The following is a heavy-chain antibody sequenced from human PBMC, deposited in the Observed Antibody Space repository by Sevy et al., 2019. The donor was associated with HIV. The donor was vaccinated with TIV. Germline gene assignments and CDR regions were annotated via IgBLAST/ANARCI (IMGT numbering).Heavy chain of an antibody. CDR2: IYYSGST. CDR3: ARPSDGGWSGDFLAAFDY. CDR1: GGSISSGNYY. J-gene: IGHJ4*02. Sequence: SETLSLTCTVSGGSISSGNYYWGWLRQPPGKGLEWIGSIYYSGSTYYNPSLKSRVPISVATSKNQFSLNVNFVTAADTAVDYCARPSDGGWSGDFLAAFDYWGQGILVTVSS. D-gene: IGHD3-3*01. V-gene: IGHV4-39*01.